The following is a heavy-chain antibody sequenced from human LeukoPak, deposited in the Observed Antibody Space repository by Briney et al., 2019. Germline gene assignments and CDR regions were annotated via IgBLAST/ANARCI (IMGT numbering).Heavy chain of an antibody. CDR1: GGSISSCGYY. D-gene: IGHD3-22*01. CDR3: ARADYYDSSGLFDY. CDR2: IYYSGST. J-gene: IGHJ4*02. Sequence: RPSQTLSLTCTVSGGSISSCGYYWSWIRQHPGKGLEWIGYIYYSGSTYYNPSLKSRVTISVDTSKNQFSLKLSSVTAADTAVYYCARADYYDSSGLFDYWGQGTLVTVSS. V-gene: IGHV4-31*03.